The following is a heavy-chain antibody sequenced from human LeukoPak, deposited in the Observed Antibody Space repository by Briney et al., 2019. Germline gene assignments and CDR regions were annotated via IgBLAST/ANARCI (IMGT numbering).Heavy chain of an antibody. D-gene: IGHD3-3*01. V-gene: IGHV1-2*02. J-gene: IGHJ4*02. CDR3: ARATATYDFLNY. CDR2: INPNSGGT. CDR1: GYTFTSYG. Sequence: ASVKVSCKASGYTFTSYGISWVRQAPGQGLEWMGWINPNSGGTNSAQKFQGRVTMTRDTSISTAYMELRRLRSDDTAVYYCARATATYDFLNYWGQGTLVTVSS.